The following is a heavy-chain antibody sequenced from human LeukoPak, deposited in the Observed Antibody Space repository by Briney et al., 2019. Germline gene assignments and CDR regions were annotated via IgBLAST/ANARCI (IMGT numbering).Heavy chain of an antibody. CDR1: GFTFSSYG. D-gene: IGHD6-13*01. V-gene: IGHV3-30*18. CDR2: ISYDGSNK. J-gene: IGHJ4*02. CDR3: AKPRYSSSWSFDY. Sequence: PGRSLRLSCAASGFTFSSYGMHWVRQAPGKGLEWVAVISYDGSNKYYADSVKGRFTFSRDNSKNTLYLQMNSLRAEDTAVYYCAKPRYSSSWSFDYWGQGTLVTVSS.